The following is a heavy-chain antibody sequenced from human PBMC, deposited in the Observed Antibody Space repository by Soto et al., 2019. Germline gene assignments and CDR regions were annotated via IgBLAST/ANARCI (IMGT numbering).Heavy chain of an antibody. J-gene: IGHJ3*02. CDR3: ARLPYNDTPPVTFDI. Sequence: SETLSLTCSVSSGSISSSLYYWGWFRQPPGKGLEWIGTSYSTVCPHYNPSLKSRVTITVDTSKNQFSLKLKAVTAADTAVYYWARLPYNDTPPVTFDIWGQGAMVTVSS. V-gene: IGHV4-39*01. D-gene: IGHD1-1*01. CDR1: SGSISSSLYY. CDR2: SYSTVCP.